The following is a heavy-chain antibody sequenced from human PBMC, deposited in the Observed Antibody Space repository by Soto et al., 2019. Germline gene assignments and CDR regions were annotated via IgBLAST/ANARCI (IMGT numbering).Heavy chain of an antibody. CDR2: IYYSGST. CDR1: GGSISSGGYY. V-gene: IGHV4-31*03. J-gene: IGHJ5*02. Sequence: SETLSLTCTVSGGSISSGGYYWSWIRQHPGKGLEWIGYIYYSGSTYYNPSLKSRVTISVDTSKNQFSLKLSSVTAADTAVYYCARDGKADIVPRWFDPWGQGTLVTVSS. D-gene: IGHD2-8*01. CDR3: ARDGKADIVPRWFDP.